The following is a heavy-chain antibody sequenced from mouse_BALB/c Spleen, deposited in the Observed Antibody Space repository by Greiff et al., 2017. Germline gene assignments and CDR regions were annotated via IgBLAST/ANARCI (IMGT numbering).Heavy chain of an antibody. CDR2: IYPGGGYT. J-gene: IGHJ3*01. V-gene: IGHV1-63*02. D-gene: IGHD2-3*01. Sequence: QVQLQQPGAVLARPGTSVKISCKASGYIFTNYWRGWVKLRPGHGLELIGDIYPGGGYTNYNEKLKGKATLTADTSSSTAYMQLSSLTSEDSAVYFCARIYDSYYVLWFAYWGQGTLVAVSA. CDR1: GYIFTNYW. CDR3: ARIYDSYYVLWFAY.